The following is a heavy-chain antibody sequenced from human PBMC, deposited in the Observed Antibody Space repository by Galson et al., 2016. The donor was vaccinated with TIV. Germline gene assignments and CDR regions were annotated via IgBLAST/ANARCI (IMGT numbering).Heavy chain of an antibody. V-gene: IGHV1-8*01. D-gene: IGHD4-17*01. J-gene: IGHJ1*01. CDR2: LNPNTGDT. CDR3: ARVSREGGERSTDVQH. Sequence: VKVSCKASGYNFSKYDINWVRQAAGQGLEWMGWLNPNTGDTGYAEKFQGRVAMTSETSLHTAFMDLSGLRSEDAAVYCCARVSREGGERSTDVQHWGQGTLLTVS. CDR1: GYNFSKYD.